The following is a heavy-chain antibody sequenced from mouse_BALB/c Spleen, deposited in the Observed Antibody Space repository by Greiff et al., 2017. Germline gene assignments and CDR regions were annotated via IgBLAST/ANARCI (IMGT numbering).Heavy chain of an antibody. Sequence: EVKLMESGGGLVKPGGSLKLSCAASGFTFSSYAMSWVRQTPEKRLEWVASISSGASTYYPDSVKGRFTISRDNARNILYLQMSSLRSEDTAMYYCARWDYYAMDYWGQGTSVTVSS. CDR3: ARWDYYAMDY. CDR1: GFTFSSYA. J-gene: IGHJ4*01. V-gene: IGHV5-6-5*01. CDR2: ISSGAST.